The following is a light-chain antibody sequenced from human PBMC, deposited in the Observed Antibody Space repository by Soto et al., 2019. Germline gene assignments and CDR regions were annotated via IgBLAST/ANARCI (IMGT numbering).Light chain of an antibody. Sequence: EIVVTKSPSTLSVSPGERATLSCMASQSVSSNLAWYQQKPGQAPRLLIYGASTRATGVPARFSGSGSGTEFTLTISSLQSEDFAVYYCQQYNNWPWPFGQGTKVDIK. CDR2: GAS. CDR3: QQYNNWPWP. CDR1: QSVSSN. J-gene: IGKJ1*01. V-gene: IGKV3-15*01.